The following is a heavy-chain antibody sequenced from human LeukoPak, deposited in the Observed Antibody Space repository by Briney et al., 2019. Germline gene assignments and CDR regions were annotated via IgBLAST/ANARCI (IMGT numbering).Heavy chain of an antibody. D-gene: IGHD3-10*01. CDR3: AKDRSVVGFGKDQGYYGMDV. V-gene: IGHV3-9*01. CDR2: ISWNSGSI. Sequence: PGGSLRLSCAASGFTFDDYAMHWVRQAPGKGLEWVSGISWNSGSIGYADSVKGRFTISRDNAKNSLYLQMNSLRAEDTALYYCAKDRSVVGFGKDQGYYGMDVWGQGTTVTVSS. J-gene: IGHJ6*02. CDR1: GFTFDDYA.